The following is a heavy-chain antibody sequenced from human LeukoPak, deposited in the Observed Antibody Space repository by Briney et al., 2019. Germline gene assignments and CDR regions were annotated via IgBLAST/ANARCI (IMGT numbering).Heavy chain of an antibody. Sequence: GGSLRLSCAASGFTFSSYWLHWVRQAPGKGLVWVSRINSDGSSTSYADSVKGRFTISRDNAKNSLYLQMNSLRAEDTAVYYCAGNHYYYDSSGYPEAFDIWGQGTMVTVSS. CDR3: AGNHYYYDSSGYPEAFDI. CDR2: INSDGSST. J-gene: IGHJ3*02. CDR1: GFTFSSYW. D-gene: IGHD3-22*01. V-gene: IGHV3-74*01.